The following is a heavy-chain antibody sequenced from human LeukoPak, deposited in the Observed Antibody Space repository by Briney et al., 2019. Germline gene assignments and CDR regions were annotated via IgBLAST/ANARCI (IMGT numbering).Heavy chain of an antibody. J-gene: IGHJ6*02. Sequence: GGSLRLSCAASGFTFSSYAMSWVRQAPGKGLEWVSSMSGSGGSTYYADSVKGRFTMSRDDSKNTLYLQMNSLRAEDTAVYYCARVRYGELDVWGQGTTVTVSS. D-gene: IGHD4-17*01. CDR3: ARVRYGELDV. V-gene: IGHV3-23*01. CDR1: GFTFSSYA. CDR2: MSGSGGST.